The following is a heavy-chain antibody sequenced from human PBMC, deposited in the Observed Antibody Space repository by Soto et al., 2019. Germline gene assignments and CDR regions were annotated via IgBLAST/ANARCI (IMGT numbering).Heavy chain of an antibody. V-gene: IGHV3-23*01. D-gene: IGHD3-3*01. CDR3: ARWSYIDS. Sequence: GGSLRLSCAASGFSFGSYALSWVRQAPGKGLEWVSTISGSDGKTFYADSVKGRFSISRDTSQSTLYLQMNSLRADDTAIYYCARWSYIDSWGQGTRVTVS. J-gene: IGHJ4*02. CDR1: GFSFGSYA. CDR2: ISGSDGKT.